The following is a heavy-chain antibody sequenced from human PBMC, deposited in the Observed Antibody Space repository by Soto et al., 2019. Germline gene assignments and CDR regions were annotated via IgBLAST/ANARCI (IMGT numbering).Heavy chain of an antibody. V-gene: IGHV3-21*01. D-gene: IGHD2-2*01. J-gene: IGHJ4*02. CDR3: AREDSIVIPAGSDC. Sequence: GGSLRLSCTVSGFAFSNYGTNWVRQAPGKGLEWVSSISKSDYTYYSDSVKGRFTISRDNAKNSVSLQMNTLRVEDTAVYYCAREDSIVIPAGSDCWGQGTLVTVSS. CDR2: ISKSDYT. CDR1: GFAFSNYG.